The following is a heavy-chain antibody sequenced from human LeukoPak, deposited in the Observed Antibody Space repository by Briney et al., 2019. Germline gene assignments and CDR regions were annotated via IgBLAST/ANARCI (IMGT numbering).Heavy chain of an antibody. Sequence: PGGSLRLSCAASGFTFSSYAMSWVRQAPGKGLEWVSAISGSGGSTYYADSVKGRFTISRDNSKNTLYLQMNSLRAEDTAVYYCAKGGTIEARRYYYYYMDVWAKGPRSPSP. CDR3: AKGGTIEARRYYYYYMDV. CDR1: GFTFSSYA. D-gene: IGHD6-6*01. J-gene: IGHJ6*03. V-gene: IGHV3-23*01. CDR2: ISGSGGST.